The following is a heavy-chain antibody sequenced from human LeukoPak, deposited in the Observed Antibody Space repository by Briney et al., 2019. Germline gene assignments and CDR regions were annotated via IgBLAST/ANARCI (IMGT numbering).Heavy chain of an antibody. CDR3: ASERVNAYSGSYTLDY. Sequence: GSLRLSCAASGFIFSNYAMSWVRQAPGKGLEWVSAISDSGSRTYYADSVKGRFTISRDNSKNMVYLQMNSLRAEDTAVYYCASERVNAYSGSYTLDYWGQGALVTVSS. D-gene: IGHD1-26*01. CDR1: GFIFSNYA. J-gene: IGHJ4*02. V-gene: IGHV3-23*01. CDR2: ISDSGSRT.